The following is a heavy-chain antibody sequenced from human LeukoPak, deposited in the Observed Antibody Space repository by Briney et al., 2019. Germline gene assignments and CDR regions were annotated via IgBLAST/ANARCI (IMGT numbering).Heavy chain of an antibody. D-gene: IGHD3-16*01. CDR1: GYTFTGYY. J-gene: IGHJ5*02. V-gene: IGHV1-2*02. CDR3: ARDVSAGGTNSFDP. Sequence: ASVKVSCKASGYTFTGYYIHWVRQAPGQGLEWMGWINPNSGGPNYAQKFQGRFTMTRDTSISTAYMEMSRLRSDDTAVYYCARDVSAGGTNSFDPWGQGALVTVSS. CDR2: INPNSGGP.